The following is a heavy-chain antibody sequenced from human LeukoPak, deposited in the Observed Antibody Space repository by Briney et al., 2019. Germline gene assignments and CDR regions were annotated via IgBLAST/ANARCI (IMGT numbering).Heavy chain of an antibody. Sequence: GGSLTPSCAASGFTFRNHWMHWVRQTPGKGLVWVSRISSDGSSTTYADSVKGRFTISRDNAKNTLYLQMNNLRAEDTAMYYCARDQRVTGRPDIDYWGQGTVVGVSS. V-gene: IGHV3-74*03. CDR1: GFTFRNHW. CDR3: ARDQRVTGRPDIDY. D-gene: IGHD6-6*01. J-gene: IGHJ4*02. CDR2: ISSDGSST.